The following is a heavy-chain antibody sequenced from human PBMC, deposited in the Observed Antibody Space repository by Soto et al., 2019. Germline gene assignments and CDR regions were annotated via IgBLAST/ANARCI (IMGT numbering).Heavy chain of an antibody. J-gene: IGHJ5*02. Sequence: QLQLLESGPGLVKASETLSLTCNVSGGSISTSRSYWAWIRQPPGKGLEWLANIFYSGSTYYNPSVASRVTVYVDPSKNEFSLKLRSVSAADTAVYYCARQPTTGDTDLWFDPWGQGRLVCVSS. D-gene: IGHD1-1*01. CDR2: IFYSGST. CDR3: ARQPTTGDTDLWFDP. V-gene: IGHV4-39*01. CDR1: GGSISTSRSY.